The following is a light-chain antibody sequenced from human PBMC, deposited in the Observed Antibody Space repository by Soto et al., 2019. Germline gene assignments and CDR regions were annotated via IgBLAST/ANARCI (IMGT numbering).Light chain of an antibody. CDR1: QSINTY. CDR2: AAS. V-gene: IGKV1-39*01. J-gene: IGKJ2*01. CDR3: QQTASTPYT. Sequence: DTHMTQSPSSLSASVGDRVTITCRASQSINTYLNWYQQKLGEAPNLLIYAASSLQSGVPPRFSGSGSETHFTLTINSLQPEDFATYYCQQTASTPYTFGQGT.